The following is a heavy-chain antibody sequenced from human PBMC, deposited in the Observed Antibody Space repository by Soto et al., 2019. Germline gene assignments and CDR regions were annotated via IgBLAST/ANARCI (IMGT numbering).Heavy chain of an antibody. CDR1: GGTFSSYA. V-gene: IGHV1-69*01. CDR2: IIPIFGTA. J-gene: IGHJ3*02. Sequence: QVQLVQSGAEVKKPGSSVKVSCKASGGTFSSYAISWVRQAPGQGLEWMGGIIPIFGTANYAQKFQGRVTITADESTSTADMEQSSLRSEDTAVYYCARDIKQWLLKPQYAFDIWGQGTMVTVSS. D-gene: IGHD6-19*01. CDR3: ARDIKQWLLKPQYAFDI.